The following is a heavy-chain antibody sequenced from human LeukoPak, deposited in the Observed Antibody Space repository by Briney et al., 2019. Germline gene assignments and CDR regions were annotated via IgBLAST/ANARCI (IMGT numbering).Heavy chain of an antibody. CDR3: ARDNRERWELLFSFDY. J-gene: IGHJ4*02. CDR1: GYTFTSYY. Sequence: ASVTVSCKASGYTFTSYYMHWVRQAPGQGLEWMGIINPSGGSTSYAQKFQGRVTMTRDTSTSTVYMELSSLRSEGTAVYYCARDNRERWELLFSFDYWGQGTLVTVSS. CDR2: INPSGGST. V-gene: IGHV1-46*01. D-gene: IGHD1-26*01.